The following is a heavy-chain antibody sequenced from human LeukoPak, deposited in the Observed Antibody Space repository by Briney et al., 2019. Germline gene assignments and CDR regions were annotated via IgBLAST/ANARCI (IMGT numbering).Heavy chain of an antibody. CDR2: ISGSGGNT. J-gene: IGHJ4*02. CDR3: AKDDYYYGSGSYYYAPFDY. V-gene: IGHV3-23*01. D-gene: IGHD3-10*01. Sequence: GGSLRLSCAASGFTFSSYAMSWVRQAPGKGLEWVSAISGSGGNTYYADSVKGRFTTSRDNSKNTMYLQVNRLRAEDTAVYYCAKDDYYYGSGSYYYAPFDYWGQGTLVTVSS. CDR1: GFTFSSYA.